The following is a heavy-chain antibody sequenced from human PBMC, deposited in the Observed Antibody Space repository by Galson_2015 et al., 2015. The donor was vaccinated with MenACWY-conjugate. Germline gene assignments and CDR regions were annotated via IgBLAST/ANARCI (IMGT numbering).Heavy chain of an antibody. CDR2: IYHSGST. D-gene: IGHD6-13*01. CDR1: GGSITNFY. J-gene: IGHJ4*02. V-gene: IGHV4-59*08. Sequence: ETLSLTCTVSGGSITNFYWTWIRQPPGKGLEWIGYIYHSGSTNYNPSLKSRVSISVDTSKNQFSLNLSSVTAADTAVYYCARGFGSNWYYFDYWGQGTLVTVSS. CDR3: ARGFGSNWYYFDY.